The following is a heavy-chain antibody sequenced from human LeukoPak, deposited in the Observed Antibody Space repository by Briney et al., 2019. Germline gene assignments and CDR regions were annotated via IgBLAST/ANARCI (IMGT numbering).Heavy chain of an antibody. D-gene: IGHD3-22*01. J-gene: IGHJ4*02. V-gene: IGHV4-39*01. CDR2: IYYSGST. Sequence: SETLSLTCTVSGGSISSSSYYWGWIRQPPGKGLEWIGSIYYSGSTYYNPSLKSRVTISVDTSKNQFSLKLSSVTAADTAVYYCARGKGDDESDYDSSGYYLFDYWGQGTLVTVSS. CDR1: GGSISSSSYY. CDR3: ARGKGDDESDYDSSGYYLFDY.